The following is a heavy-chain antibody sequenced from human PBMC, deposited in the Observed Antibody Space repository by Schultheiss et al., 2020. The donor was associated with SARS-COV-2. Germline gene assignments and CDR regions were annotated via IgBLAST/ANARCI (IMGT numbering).Heavy chain of an antibody. CDR2: IYYSGST. CDR3: ARSHRASSYGMDV. D-gene: IGHD6-6*01. V-gene: IGHV4-61*08. Sequence: SETLSLTCSVSGGSISSGGFYWGWIRQPPGKGLEWIAYIYYSGSTNYNPSLKSRVTMSLDTSKNQLSLRLYSVTAADTAVYYCARSHRASSYGMDVWGQGTTVTVSS. CDR1: GGSISSGGFY. J-gene: IGHJ6*02.